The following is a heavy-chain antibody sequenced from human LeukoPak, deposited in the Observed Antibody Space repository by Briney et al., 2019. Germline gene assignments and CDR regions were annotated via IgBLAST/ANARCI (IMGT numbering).Heavy chain of an antibody. CDR3: AKTTTGYSSGRFPGWPVDY. V-gene: IGHV3-23*01. J-gene: IGHJ4*02. Sequence: GGSLRLSCAASEFTFSSYAMYWVRQAPGKGLEWVSGIFGSGGSTHYADSVKDRFTISRDNSKNTVYLQMNSLRAEDTAVYYCAKTTTGYSSGRFPGWPVDYWGQGTLVTVSS. CDR2: IFGSGGST. CDR1: EFTFSSYA. D-gene: IGHD6-19*01.